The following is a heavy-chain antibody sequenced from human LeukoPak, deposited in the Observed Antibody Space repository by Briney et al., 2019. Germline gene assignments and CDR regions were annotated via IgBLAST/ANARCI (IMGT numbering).Heavy chain of an antibody. CDR2: ISYDGSNK. J-gene: IGHJ3*02. V-gene: IGHV3-30*18. CDR3: AKERVSHAFDI. D-gene: IGHD6-6*01. Sequence: GGSLRLSCAASGFTFSSYGMHWVRQAPGKGLEWEAFISYDGSNKYYADSVKGRFTISRDNSKNTLYLQMNSLRAEDTAVYYCAKERVSHAFDIWGQGTMITVSS. CDR1: GFTFSSYG.